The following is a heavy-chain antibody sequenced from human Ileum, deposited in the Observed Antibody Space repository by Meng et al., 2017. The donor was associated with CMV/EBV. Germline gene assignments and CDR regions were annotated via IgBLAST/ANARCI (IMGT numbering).Heavy chain of an antibody. CDR1: GFTFSGSW. J-gene: IGHJ4*02. CDR2: VTSAGRT. CDR3: TRDGSYKLDY. Sequence: GGFLRLSCAASGFTFSGSWMHWVRQVPGKGLVWVARVTSAGRTSYAGFVKGRFTISRDDATSTIYLQMNSLGAEDTAVYYCTRDGSYKLDYWGQGTLVTVSS. D-gene: IGHD3-10*01. V-gene: IGHV3-74*01.